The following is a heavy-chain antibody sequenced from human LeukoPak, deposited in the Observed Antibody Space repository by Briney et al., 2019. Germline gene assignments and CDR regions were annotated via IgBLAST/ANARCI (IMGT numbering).Heavy chain of an antibody. J-gene: IGHJ5*02. V-gene: IGHV4-59*01. D-gene: IGHD3-10*01. CDR1: GGSISSYY. CDR2: IYYSGST. Sequence: PSETLSLTXTVSGGSISSYYWSWIRQPPGKGLEWVGYIYYSGSTNYDPSLKSRVTISVDTSKNQFSLKLSSVTAADTAVYYCARSMVRGVRDWFDPWGQGTLVTVSS. CDR3: ARSMVRGVRDWFDP.